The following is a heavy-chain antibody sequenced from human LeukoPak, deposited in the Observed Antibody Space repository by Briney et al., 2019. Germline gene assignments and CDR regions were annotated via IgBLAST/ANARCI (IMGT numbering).Heavy chain of an antibody. CDR2: IRYDGSNK. D-gene: IGHD3-22*01. J-gene: IGHJ4*02. CDR3: AKTGDSSGYYSRY. CDR1: GFTFSSYS. Sequence: GGSLRLSCAASGFTFSSYSMHWVRQAPGKGLEWVAFIRYDGSNKYYADSVKGRFTISRDNSKNTLYLQMNSLRAEDTAVYYCAKTGDSSGYYSRYWGQGTLVTVSS. V-gene: IGHV3-30*02.